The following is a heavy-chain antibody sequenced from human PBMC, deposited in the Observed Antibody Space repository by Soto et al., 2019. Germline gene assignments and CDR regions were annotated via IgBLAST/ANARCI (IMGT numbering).Heavy chain of an antibody. CDR3: ARLTNGYSSGPSYTWFDP. CDR1: GDSVSSNSAA. D-gene: IGHD6-19*01. CDR2: TYYRSKWYN. V-gene: IGHV6-1*01. J-gene: IGHJ5*02. Sequence: SQTLSLTCAISGDSVSSNSAAWNWIRQSPSRGLEWLGRTYYRSKWYNDYAVSVKSRITINPDTSKNQFSLQLNSVTPEDTAVYYCARLTNGYSSGPSYTWFDPWGQGTLVTVSS.